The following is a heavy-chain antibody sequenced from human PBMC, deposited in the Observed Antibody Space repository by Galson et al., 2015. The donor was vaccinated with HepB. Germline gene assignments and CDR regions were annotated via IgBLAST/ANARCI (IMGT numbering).Heavy chain of an antibody. CDR2: IKSKTDGGTT. V-gene: IGHV3-15*01. Sequence: SLRLSCAASGFTFSNAWMSWVRPAPGKGLEWVGRIKSKTDGGTTDYAAPVKGRFTMSRDDSKNTLDLQMNSLKTEDTAVYYCTTDRVYYGLDYWGQGTLVTVSS. CDR3: TTDRVYYGLDY. J-gene: IGHJ4*02. CDR1: GFTFSNAW. D-gene: IGHD3-10*01.